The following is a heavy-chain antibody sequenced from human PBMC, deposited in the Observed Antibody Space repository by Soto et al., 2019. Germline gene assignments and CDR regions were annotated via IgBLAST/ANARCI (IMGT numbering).Heavy chain of an antibody. D-gene: IGHD3-3*01. CDR2: ISGSGGST. J-gene: IGHJ6*04. CDR1: GFTFSSYA. CDR3: ASQHPQNYDFWPSGDV. Sequence: AGGSLRLSCAASGFTFSSYAMSWVRQAPGKGLEWVSAISGSGGSTYYADSVKGRFTISRDNSKNTLYLQMNSLRAEDTAVYYCASQHPQNYDFWPSGDVWGKGTTVTVPQ. V-gene: IGHV3-23*01.